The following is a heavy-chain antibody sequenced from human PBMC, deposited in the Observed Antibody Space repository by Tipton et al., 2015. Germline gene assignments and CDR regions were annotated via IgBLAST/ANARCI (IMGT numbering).Heavy chain of an antibody. Sequence: SLRLSCAASGFTFSSYSMNWVRQAPGKGLEWISYIGGSGRSTYYADSVKGRFTISRDDAKNSLYLQMKSLTDEDTAVYFCARDPIGWNYWLWGQGTLVTVSS. CDR1: GFTFSSYS. CDR3: ARDPIGWNYWL. D-gene: IGHD1-7*01. V-gene: IGHV3-48*02. CDR2: IGGSGRST. J-gene: IGHJ4*02.